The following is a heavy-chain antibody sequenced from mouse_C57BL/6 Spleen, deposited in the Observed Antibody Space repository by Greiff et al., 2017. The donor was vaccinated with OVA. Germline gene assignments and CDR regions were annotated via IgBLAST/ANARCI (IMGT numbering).Heavy chain of an antibody. CDR3: GREDYDYDVGAMDY. Sequence: VKLMESGAELVKPGASVKISCKASGYAFSSYWMNWVKQRPGKGLEWIGQIYPGDGDTNYNGKFKGKATLNADKSYSTAYMQLSRLTSEDSAVYFCGREDYDYDVGAMDYWGQGTSGTVAS. D-gene: IGHD2-4*01. CDR1: GYAFSSYW. V-gene: IGHV1-80*01. J-gene: IGHJ4*01. CDR2: IYPGDGDT.